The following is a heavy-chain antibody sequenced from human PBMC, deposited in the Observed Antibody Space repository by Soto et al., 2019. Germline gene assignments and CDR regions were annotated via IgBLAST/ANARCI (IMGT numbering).Heavy chain of an antibody. Sequence: AAVKVPCKASGYTLTSYGISWVRQAPGQGLEWMGGISAYNGNTNYAQKLQGRVTMTTDTSTSTAYMELRSLRSDDTAVYYCARDANPVSQQLVWARMYNWLDPWGQGTPVTVSS. D-gene: IGHD6-13*01. J-gene: IGHJ5*02. V-gene: IGHV1-18*01. CDR1: GYTLTSYG. CDR2: ISAYNGNT. CDR3: ARDANPVSQQLVWARMYNWLDP.